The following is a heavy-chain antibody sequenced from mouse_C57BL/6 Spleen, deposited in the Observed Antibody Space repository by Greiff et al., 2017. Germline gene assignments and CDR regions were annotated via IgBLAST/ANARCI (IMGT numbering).Heavy chain of an antibody. D-gene: IGHD3-3*01. CDR2: INPNNGGT. V-gene: IGHV1-26*01. CDR1: GYTFTDYY. CDR3: ARGTMDY. Sequence: EVQLQQSGPELVKPGASVKISCKASGYTFTDYYMNWVKQSHGKSLEWIGDINPNNGGTSYNQKFKGKATLTVDKSSSTAYMELRSLTSEGSAVYYCARGTMDYWGQGTSVTVSS. J-gene: IGHJ4*01.